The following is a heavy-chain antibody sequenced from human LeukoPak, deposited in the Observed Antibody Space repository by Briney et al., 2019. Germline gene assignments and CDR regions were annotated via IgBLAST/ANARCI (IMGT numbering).Heavy chain of an antibody. D-gene: IGHD6-6*01. Sequence: GGSLRLSCAASGFTFSSYGMHWVRQAPGKGLEWVAFVRYDGSNKYYADSVKGRFTISRDNSKNTLYLQMNSLRAEDTALYYCAKSSSYYYYYYMDVWGKGTTVTISS. J-gene: IGHJ6*03. CDR3: AKSSSYYYYYYMDV. CDR2: VRYDGSNK. V-gene: IGHV3-30*02. CDR1: GFTFSSYG.